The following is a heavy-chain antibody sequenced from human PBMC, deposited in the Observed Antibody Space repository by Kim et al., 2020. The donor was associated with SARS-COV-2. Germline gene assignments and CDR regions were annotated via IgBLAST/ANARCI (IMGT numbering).Heavy chain of an antibody. CDR1: GFTFSSYA. Sequence: GGSLRLSCAASGFTFSSYAMHWVRQAPGKGLEWVAVISYDGSNKYYADSVKGRFTISRDNSKNTLYLQMNSLRAEDTAVYYCARDPNSGGTLDYWGQGTLVTVSS. CDR2: ISYDGSNK. D-gene: IGHD1-26*01. J-gene: IGHJ4*02. CDR3: ARDPNSGGTLDY. V-gene: IGHV3-30*04.